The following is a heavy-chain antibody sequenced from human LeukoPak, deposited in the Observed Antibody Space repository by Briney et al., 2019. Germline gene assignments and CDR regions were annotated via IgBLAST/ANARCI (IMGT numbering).Heavy chain of an antibody. V-gene: IGHV3-30*18. J-gene: IGHJ4*02. CDR1: GFTFSSYG. CDR2: ISYDGSNK. Sequence: PGGSLRLSCAASGFTFSSYGMHWVRQAPGKGLEWVAVISYDGSNKYYADSVKGRFTISRDNSKNTLYLQMNSLRAEDTAVYYCAKDVPLSDYWGQGTLVTVSP. CDR3: AKDVPLSDY. D-gene: IGHD3-9*01.